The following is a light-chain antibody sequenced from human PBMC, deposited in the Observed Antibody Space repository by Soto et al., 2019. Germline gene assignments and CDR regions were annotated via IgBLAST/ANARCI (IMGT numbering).Light chain of an antibody. Sequence: QPVLTQPPSVSEAPRQRVTISCSGSTSNIGNNAATWYQQLPGKAPKLLIYYDDLLPSGVSDRFSGSKSGTSASLAISGLQSEDEGDYYCAAWDDSLNGWVFGGGTKLTVL. CDR1: TSNIGNNA. J-gene: IGLJ3*02. CDR2: YDD. V-gene: IGLV1-36*01. CDR3: AAWDDSLNGWV.